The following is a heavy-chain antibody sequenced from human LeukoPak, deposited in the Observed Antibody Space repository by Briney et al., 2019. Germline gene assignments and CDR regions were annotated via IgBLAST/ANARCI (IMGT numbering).Heavy chain of an antibody. J-gene: IGHJ2*01. CDR3: VCSGSFYWYFDL. CDR2: ISWNSGSI. V-gene: IGHV3-9*01. CDR1: GFTVSSNY. Sequence: GGSLRLSCAASGFTVSSNYMSWVRQAPGKGLEWVSGISWNSGSIGYADSVKGRFTISRDNAKNSLYLQMNSLRAEDTALYYCVCSGSFYWYFDLWGRGTLVTVSS. D-gene: IGHD2-15*01.